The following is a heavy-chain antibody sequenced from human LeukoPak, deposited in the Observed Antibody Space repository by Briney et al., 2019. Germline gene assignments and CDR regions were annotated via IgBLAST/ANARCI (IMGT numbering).Heavy chain of an antibody. V-gene: IGHV3-53*04. CDR2: LYSADNI. D-gene: IGHD3-22*01. Sequence: GGSLRLSCVASGFTVSSSYMSWVRQAPGMGLEWVSTLYSADNIYYADSVKGRFTISRHSSGNTVYLQMNSLRAEDTAVYYCSREWFYYDSSGYRKVYGVDVWGQGTTVTVSS. CDR3: SREWFYYDSSGYRKVYGVDV. J-gene: IGHJ6*02. CDR1: GFTVSSSY.